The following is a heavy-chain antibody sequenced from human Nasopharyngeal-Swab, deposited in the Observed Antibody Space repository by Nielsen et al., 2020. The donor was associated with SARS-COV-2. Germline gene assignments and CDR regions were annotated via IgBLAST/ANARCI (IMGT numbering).Heavy chain of an antibody. J-gene: IGHJ4*02. D-gene: IGHD6-13*01. V-gene: IGHV1-58*02. Sequence: SVKVSCKASGFTFTSSAMQWVRQARGQRLEWIGWIVVGSGNTNYAQKFQERVTITRDMSTSTAYMELSSLRSEDTAVYYCAKDRYSWVAAAAPGVYFDYWGQGTLVTVSS. CDR2: IVVGSGNT. CDR1: GFTFTSSA. CDR3: AKDRYSWVAAAAPGVYFDY.